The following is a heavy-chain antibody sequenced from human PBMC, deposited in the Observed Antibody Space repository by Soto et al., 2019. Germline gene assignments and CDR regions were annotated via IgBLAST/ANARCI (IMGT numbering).Heavy chain of an antibody. CDR1: GFTLSGYA. CDR2: ISSNGVGT. CDR3: ARRARPDFYYMDV. J-gene: IGHJ6*03. Sequence: VQLAESGGGLAQPGGSLRLSCAASGFTLSGYAMDWVRQAPGKGLEYVSGISSNGVGTYYANSVQGRFTISRDNSKHTVYLQMGSLRPEDMAVYYCARRARPDFYYMDVWGKGTTVTVSS. D-gene: IGHD6-6*01. V-gene: IGHV3-64*01.